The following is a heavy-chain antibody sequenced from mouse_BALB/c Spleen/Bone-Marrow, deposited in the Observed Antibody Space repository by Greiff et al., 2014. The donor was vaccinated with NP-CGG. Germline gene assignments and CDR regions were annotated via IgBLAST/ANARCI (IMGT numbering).Heavy chain of an antibody. Sequence: QVHVKQSGAELVRPGASVKLSCKASDYSFTNYWMNWVKQRPGQGLEWIGMIHPSDSEIRLNQKFKDKATLTVDKSSNTAYIQLTSPISEDSAVYYCARSRYGNPYFDYWGHGTTLTVSS. CDR2: IHPSDSEI. D-gene: IGHD2-1*01. CDR1: DYSFTNYW. CDR3: ARSRYGNPYFDY. J-gene: IGHJ2*01. V-gene: IGHV1-74*01.